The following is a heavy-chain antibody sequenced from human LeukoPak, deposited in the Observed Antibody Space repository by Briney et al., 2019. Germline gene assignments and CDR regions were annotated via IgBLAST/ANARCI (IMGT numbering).Heavy chain of an antibody. CDR3: AREDTGYSYGYVPKRGLVDPYCYYGMDV. D-gene: IGHD5-18*01. J-gene: IGHJ6*02. CDR1: GFTFSSYA. Sequence: PGGSLRLSCAASGFTFSSYAMHWVRQAPGKGLEWVAVISYDGSNKYYADSVKGRFTISRDNSKNTLYLQMNSLRSEDTAVYYCAREDTGYSYGYVPKRGLVDPYCYYGMDVWGQGTTVTVSS. CDR2: ISYDGSNK. V-gene: IGHV3-30-3*01.